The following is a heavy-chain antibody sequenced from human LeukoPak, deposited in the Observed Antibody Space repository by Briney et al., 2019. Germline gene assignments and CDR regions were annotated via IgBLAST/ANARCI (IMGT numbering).Heavy chain of an antibody. J-gene: IGHJ3*02. Sequence: PSETLSLTCTVSGGSISSYYWSWIRQPPGKGLEWIGYIYYSGGTNYNPSLKSRVTISVDTSKNQFSLKLSSVTAADTAVYYCARGSGVRAFDIWGQGTMVTVSS. CDR1: GGSISSYY. D-gene: IGHD2-8*01. CDR2: IYYSGGT. V-gene: IGHV4-59*01. CDR3: ARGSGVRAFDI.